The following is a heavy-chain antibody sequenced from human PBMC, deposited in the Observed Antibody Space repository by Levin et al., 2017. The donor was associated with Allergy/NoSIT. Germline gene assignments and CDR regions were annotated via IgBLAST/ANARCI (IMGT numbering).Heavy chain of an antibody. CDR1: GFTFSSYA. Sequence: GGSLRLSCAASGFTFSSYAMSWVRQAPGKGLEWVSAISGSGASTFYTNSVKGHFTISRDNPTNTLHLLMHSLRAEDTAVYFCAREPTSGGETGYGLCDYWGQGTLVTVAS. J-gene: IGHJ4*02. V-gene: IGHV3-23*01. CDR2: ISGSGAST. CDR3: AREPTSGGETGYGLCDY. D-gene: IGHD3-10*01.